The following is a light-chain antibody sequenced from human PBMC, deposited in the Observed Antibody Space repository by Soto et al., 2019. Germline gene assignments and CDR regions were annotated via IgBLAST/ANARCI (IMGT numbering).Light chain of an antibody. CDR3: QQYESYSPLT. CDR2: DAY. Sequence: DIQMTQSPSILSASVGDRVTITCRASQSIRSWLAWYQQKPGKAPKLLIYDAYSLESGVPSRFSGRRSGTEFTLTIAGLQPEDFATHYCQQYESYSPLTFGGGTKVAIK. CDR1: QSIRSW. V-gene: IGKV1-5*01. J-gene: IGKJ4*01.